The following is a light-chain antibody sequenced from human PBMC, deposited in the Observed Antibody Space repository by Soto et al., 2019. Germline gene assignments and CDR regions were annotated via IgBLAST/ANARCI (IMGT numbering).Light chain of an antibody. CDR3: QQDEDCPPLT. CDR2: AAS. CDR1: QSVGSA. V-gene: IGKV3-15*01. J-gene: IGKJ4*01. Sequence: EIVMTQSPATLSVSPGETATLSCRASQSVGSAVSWYQHKPGQAPRLLIVAASIRATGVPARLSGGGSVTEFTLNISSIQSEDFVVYDCQQDEDCPPLTFGGGTTVEIK.